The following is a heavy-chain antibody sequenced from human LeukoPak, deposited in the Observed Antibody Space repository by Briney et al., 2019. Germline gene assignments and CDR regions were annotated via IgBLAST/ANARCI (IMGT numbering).Heavy chain of an antibody. Sequence: GGSLRLSCAASGFSFSSHAMSWVRHAPGKGLEWVSSITRGSGSNVYSPDSLTGRFTITRDNSKNTLYLQMNSLRAEDTAVYYCARHGSWSFDYWGQGTLVTVSA. CDR1: GFSFSSHA. CDR3: ARHGSWSFDY. D-gene: IGHD6-13*01. J-gene: IGHJ4*02. V-gene: IGHV3-23*01. CDR2: ITRGSGSNV.